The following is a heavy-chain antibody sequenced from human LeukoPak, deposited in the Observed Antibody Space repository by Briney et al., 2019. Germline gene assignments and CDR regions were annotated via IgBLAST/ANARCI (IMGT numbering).Heavy chain of an antibody. CDR1: GYTFINHY. CDR3: TRTVNSWFDP. CDR2: IGPGDRST. Sequence: GASVKVSCKPPGYTFINHYIHWVRQAPGQGLEWMGVIGPGDRSTSYAQKFQGRVSVTSDTSTSTAYLELSSLRSDDTAVYYCTRTVNSWFDPWGQGTPVTVSS. D-gene: IGHD4-17*01. J-gene: IGHJ5*02. V-gene: IGHV1-46*01.